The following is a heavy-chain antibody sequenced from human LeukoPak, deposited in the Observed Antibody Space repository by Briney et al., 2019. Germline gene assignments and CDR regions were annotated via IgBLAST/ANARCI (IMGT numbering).Heavy chain of an antibody. J-gene: IGHJ5*02. CDR3: ARARSGYFEINWFDP. V-gene: IGHV4-39*01. CDR2: IYYSGST. D-gene: IGHD3-3*01. CDR1: GGSISSSSYY. Sequence: SETLSLTCTVSGGSISSSSYYWGWIRQPPGKGLEWIGSIYYSGSTYYNPSLKSRVTISVDTSKNQFSLKLSSVTAADTAVYYCARARSGYFEINWFDPWGQGTLVTVSS.